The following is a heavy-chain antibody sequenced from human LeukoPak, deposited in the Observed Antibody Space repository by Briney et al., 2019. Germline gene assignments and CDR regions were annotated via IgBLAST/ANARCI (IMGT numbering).Heavy chain of an antibody. CDR2: INPNSGGT. CDR1: GYTFTGYY. D-gene: IGHD3-22*01. CDR3: ARVPDYYDSSGYYYPFDY. V-gene: IGHV1-2*02. Sequence: GASVKVSCKASGYTFTGYYMHWVRQAPGQGLEWMGWINPNSGGTNYAQKFQGRVTMTRDTSISTAYMELSRLRSDDTAVYYCARVPDYYDSSGYYYPFDYWGQGTLVTVSS. J-gene: IGHJ4*02.